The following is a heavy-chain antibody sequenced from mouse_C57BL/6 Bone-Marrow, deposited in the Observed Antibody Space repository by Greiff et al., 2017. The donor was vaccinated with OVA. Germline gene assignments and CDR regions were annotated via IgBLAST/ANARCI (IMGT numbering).Heavy chain of an antibody. CDR2: IYPRSGNT. Sequence: VMLVESGAELARPGASVKLSCKASGYTFTSYGISWVKQRTGQGLEWIGEIYPRSGNTYYNEKFKGKATLTADKSSSTAYMELRSLTSEDSAVYFCARSYYYGSEGFAYWGQGTLVTVSA. V-gene: IGHV1-81*01. J-gene: IGHJ3*01. CDR1: GYTFTSYG. D-gene: IGHD1-1*01. CDR3: ARSYYYGSEGFAY.